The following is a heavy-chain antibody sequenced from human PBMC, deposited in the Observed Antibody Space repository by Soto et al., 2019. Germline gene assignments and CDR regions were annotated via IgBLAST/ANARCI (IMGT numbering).Heavy chain of an antibody. V-gene: IGHV3-23*01. D-gene: IGHD3-10*01. J-gene: IGHJ6*02. CDR3: ARGDRGGSGSPASYYSSGLDV. CDR1: GFTFSSYA. Sequence: DVQLLESGGHLVQPGGSLRLSCAASGFTFSSYAMSWVRQDPGKGLEWVSSVSAGGDMTYYSDSVKGRFTISRYNSNNSRFLQMTSLRIEDTALYYCARGDRGGSGSPASYYSSGLDVWGQGATVTVS. CDR2: VSAGGDMT.